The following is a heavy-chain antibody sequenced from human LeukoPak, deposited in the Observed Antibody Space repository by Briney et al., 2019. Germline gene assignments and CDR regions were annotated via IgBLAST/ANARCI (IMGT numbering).Heavy chain of an antibody. CDR1: GFTFSDSW. CDR2: ISGSGGST. D-gene: IGHD3-22*01. Sequence: GGSLRLSCAASGFTFSDSWMSWVRQAPGKGLEWVSAISGSGGSTYYADSVKGRFTISRDNSKNTLYLQMNSLRAEDTAVYYCAKDLSITLIVVVQGHYFDYWGQGTLVTVSS. J-gene: IGHJ4*02. CDR3: AKDLSITLIVVVQGHYFDY. V-gene: IGHV3-23*01.